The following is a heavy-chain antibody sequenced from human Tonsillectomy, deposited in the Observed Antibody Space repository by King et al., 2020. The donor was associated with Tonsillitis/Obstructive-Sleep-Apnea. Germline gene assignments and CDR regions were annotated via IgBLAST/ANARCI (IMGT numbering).Heavy chain of an antibody. CDR3: ARGPQNGYYDFWSGYLDY. V-gene: IGHV7-4-1*02. Sequence: VQLVESGSELKKPGASVKVSCKASGYTFTSYAMNWVRQAPGQGLEWMGWINTNTGNPTYAQGFTGRFVFSLDTSVSTAYLQIRSLKAEDTAVYYCARGPQNGYYDFWSGYLDYWGQGTLVTVSS. D-gene: IGHD3-3*01. CDR1: GYTFTSYA. CDR2: INTNTGNP. J-gene: IGHJ4*02.